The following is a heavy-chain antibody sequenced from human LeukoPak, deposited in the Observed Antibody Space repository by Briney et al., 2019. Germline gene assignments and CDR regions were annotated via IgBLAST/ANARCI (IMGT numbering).Heavy chain of an antibody. D-gene: IGHD4-17*01. CDR2: INTNTGNP. J-gene: IGHJ4*02. V-gene: IGHV7-4-1*02. CDR1: GYAFTSYA. CDR3: ARGGDYGDYVFDY. Sequence: LWASVKVSCKASGYAFTSYAMNWVRQAPGQGLKWMGWINTNTGNPTYAQGFTGRFVFSLGTSVSTAYLQISSLKAEDTAVYYCARGGDYGDYVFDYWGQGTLVTVSS.